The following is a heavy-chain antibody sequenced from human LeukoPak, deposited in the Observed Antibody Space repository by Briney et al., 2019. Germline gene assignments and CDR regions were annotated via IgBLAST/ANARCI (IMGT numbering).Heavy chain of an antibody. CDR2: IRFDGSDK. D-gene: IGHD6-19*01. J-gene: IGHJ4*02. CDR1: GFTFSRYG. V-gene: IGHV3-30*02. CDR3: AKIGAVAGHFDY. Sequence: GGSLRLSCAASGFTFSRYGMHWVRQAPGKGLERVAFIRFDGSDKYHADSVKGRFTISRDNSKNTVYLQMNSLRVEDTALYYCAKIGAVAGHFDYWGQGTLVTVSS.